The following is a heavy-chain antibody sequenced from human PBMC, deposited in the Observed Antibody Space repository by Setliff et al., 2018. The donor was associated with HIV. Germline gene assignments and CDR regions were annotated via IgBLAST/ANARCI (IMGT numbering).Heavy chain of an antibody. CDR1: GGSFSGYY. CDR3: ARGKGGLVGPAEFDY. V-gene: IGHV4-34*01. Sequence: ETLSLTCAVYGGSFSGYYWSWIRQPPGKGLEWIGEINHDRTTNYNPSLKSRVTISVDTSKNQFSLTLNSVTAADTAIYFCARGKGGLVGPAEFDYWGPGTLVTVSS. CDR2: INHDRTT. D-gene: IGHD1-26*01. J-gene: IGHJ4*02.